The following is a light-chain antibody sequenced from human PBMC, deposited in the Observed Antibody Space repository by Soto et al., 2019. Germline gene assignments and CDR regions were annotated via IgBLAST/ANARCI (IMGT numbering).Light chain of an antibody. J-gene: IGKJ1*01. Sequence: TQSPSTLSASVGDRVTLSCRASQSVSSSYLAWYQQKPGQAPSLLIYGASRRATGIPDRFSGSGSGTDFTLTISRLEPEDFAVYYCQQYDSSPITFGQGTKVDI. CDR1: QSVSSSY. V-gene: IGKV3-20*01. CDR2: GAS. CDR3: QQYDSSPIT.